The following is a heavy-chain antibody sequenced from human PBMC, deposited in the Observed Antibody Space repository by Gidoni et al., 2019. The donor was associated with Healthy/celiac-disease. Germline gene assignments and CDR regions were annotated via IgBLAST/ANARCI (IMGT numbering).Heavy chain of an antibody. Sequence: QVQLVESGGVVVQPGRSLRLSCAASGVTFSSYGMHWVRQAPGKGLEWVAVIWYDGSNKYYADSVKGRFTISRDNSKNTLYLQMNSLRAEDTAVYYCARRIDYGDSTNWFDPWGQGTLVTVSS. V-gene: IGHV3-33*01. CDR3: ARRIDYGDSTNWFDP. CDR2: IWYDGSNK. CDR1: GVTFSSYG. J-gene: IGHJ5*02. D-gene: IGHD4-17*01.